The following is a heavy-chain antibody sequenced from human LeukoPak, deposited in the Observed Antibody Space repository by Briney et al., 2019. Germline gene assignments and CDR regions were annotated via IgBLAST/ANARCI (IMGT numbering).Heavy chain of an antibody. CDR3: ARGEYSGSTYYFDY. V-gene: IGHV4-34*01. CDR2: INHSGST. CDR1: GGSFSGYY. Sequence: RASETLSLTCAVYGGSFSGYYWSWIRQPPGKGLEWIGEINHSGSTNYNPSLKNRVTISVDTSKNQFSLKLSSVTAADTAVYYCARGEYSGSTYYFDYWGQGTLVTVSS. D-gene: IGHD1-26*01. J-gene: IGHJ4*02.